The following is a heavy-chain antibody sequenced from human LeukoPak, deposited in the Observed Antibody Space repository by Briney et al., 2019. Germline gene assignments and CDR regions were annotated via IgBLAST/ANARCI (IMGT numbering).Heavy chain of an antibody. D-gene: IGHD3-9*01. CDR2: ISSSGSTI. J-gene: IGHJ3*02. Sequence: GGSLRLSCAASGFAFSSYEMNWVRQAPGKGLEWVSYISSSGSTIYYADSVKGRFTISRDNAKNSLYLQMNSLRAEDTAVYYCARDSILTGSPSRPFDIWGQGTMVTVSS. CDR3: ARDSILTGSPSRPFDI. CDR1: GFAFSSYE. V-gene: IGHV3-48*03.